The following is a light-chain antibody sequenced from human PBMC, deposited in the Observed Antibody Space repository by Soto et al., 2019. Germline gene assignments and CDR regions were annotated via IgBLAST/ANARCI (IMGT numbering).Light chain of an antibody. V-gene: IGKV3-20*01. J-gene: IGKJ2*01. CDR3: KQYGSSPPYT. CDR1: QSVSNNY. Sequence: EVVLTQSPGTLSLSPGERATLSCRASQSVSNNYLAWYQQKPGQSPKLLIFGSSDRATGIPDRFSGSGSGTDFTLTISSLEPEYFAVYYCKQYGSSPPYTFGQGTKLEIK. CDR2: GSS.